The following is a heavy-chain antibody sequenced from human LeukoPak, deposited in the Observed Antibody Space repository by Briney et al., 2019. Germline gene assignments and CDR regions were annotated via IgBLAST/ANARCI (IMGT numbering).Heavy chain of an antibody. CDR1: GGSVSSGSYY. J-gene: IGHJ6*02. D-gene: IGHD3-3*01. CDR3: ARELRFLEWSMEYYYGMDV. V-gene: IGHV4-61*01. Sequence: SETLSLTCTVSGGSVSSGSYYWSWIRQPPGKGLEWIGYIYYSGSTNYNPSLKSRVTISVDTSKNQFSLKLSSVTAADTAVYYCARELRFLEWSMEYYYGMDVWGQGTTVTVSS. CDR2: IYYSGST.